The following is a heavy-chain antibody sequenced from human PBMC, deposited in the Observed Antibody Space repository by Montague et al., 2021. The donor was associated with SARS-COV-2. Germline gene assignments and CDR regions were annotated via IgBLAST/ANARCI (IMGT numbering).Heavy chain of an antibody. CDR2: ISSSSSFR. CDR1: GFTFSDYY. Sequence: SLRLSCVASGFTFSDYYMSWIRQAPGKGLEWVSCISSSSSFRNYADSVKGRFTISRDNAKNSLYLQMNSLRAEDTAVYFCGRARITFFGVVIGPLDYWGQGTLVTVSS. V-gene: IGHV3-11*05. J-gene: IGHJ4*02. D-gene: IGHD3-3*01. CDR3: GRARITFFGVVIGPLDY.